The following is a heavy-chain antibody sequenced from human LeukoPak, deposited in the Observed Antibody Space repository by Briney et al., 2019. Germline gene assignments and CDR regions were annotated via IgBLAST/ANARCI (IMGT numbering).Heavy chain of an antibody. CDR3: ARMPSYGGNSIGDAFDI. D-gene: IGHD4-23*01. CDR2: INTDGSST. Sequence: GGSLRLSCAASGLTFSNYWMHWVRQAPGKGLVWVSRINTDGSSTTYADSVKGRFTFSRDNAKNTLYLQMNSLRAEDSAVYYCARMPSYGGNSIGDAFDIWGQGTMVTVSS. CDR1: GLTFSNYW. V-gene: IGHV3-74*01. J-gene: IGHJ3*02.